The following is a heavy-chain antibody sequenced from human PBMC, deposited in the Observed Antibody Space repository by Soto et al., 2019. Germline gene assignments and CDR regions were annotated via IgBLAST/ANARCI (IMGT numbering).Heavy chain of an antibody. D-gene: IGHD3-22*01. J-gene: IGHJ3*01. CDR3: ATRPLLPGAP. CDR1: GFTFSSND. V-gene: IGHV3-53*01. Sequence: EVQLVESGGGLIQPGGSLRLSCAASGFTFSSNDMNWVRQAPGKGLVWVSLIYSGGSTYYADAVKGRFTISRDNSKNTLYLQMSSLRAYDTAVYYCATRPLLPGAPWGQGTMVTVSS. CDR2: IYSGGST.